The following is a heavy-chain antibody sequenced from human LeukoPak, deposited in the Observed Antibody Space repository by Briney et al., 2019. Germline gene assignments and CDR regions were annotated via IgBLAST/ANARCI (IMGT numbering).Heavy chain of an antibody. D-gene: IGHD2-2*01. CDR2: IYPGDSDT. J-gene: IGHJ4*02. CDR1: GYTFTSYW. V-gene: IGHV5-51*01. Sequence: GESLKISRKGSGYTFTSYWIGWLRQMPGKGMQGMGIIYPGDSDTSYSPSFQGQLTTSASKSISPAHLQSSSQTASDAARYYCPRHGVPAGIDSSSYFDYWGQGTLVSVSS. CDR3: PRHGVPAGIDSSSYFDY.